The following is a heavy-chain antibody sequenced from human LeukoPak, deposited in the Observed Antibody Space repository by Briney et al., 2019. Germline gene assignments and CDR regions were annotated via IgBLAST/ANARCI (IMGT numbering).Heavy chain of an antibody. Sequence: SETLSLTCTVSGGSINNYYWRWIRQPPGKGLEWIGDIYYSGSTNYNPSLKSRVTISVDTSKNQFSLKLSSVTAADTAVYYCARDYYDSSAHNWFDPWGQGTLVTVSS. J-gene: IGHJ5*02. V-gene: IGHV4-59*01. CDR2: IYYSGST. CDR1: GGSINNYY. D-gene: IGHD3-22*01. CDR3: ARDYYDSSAHNWFDP.